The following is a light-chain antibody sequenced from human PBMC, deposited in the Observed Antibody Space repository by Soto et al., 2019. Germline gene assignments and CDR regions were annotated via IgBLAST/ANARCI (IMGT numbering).Light chain of an antibody. Sequence: EIVMTQSPATLSVSPGERATLSCRASQSVSSSYLAWYQQKPGQAPRLLIYGASSRATGTPDRFSGSGSGTAFTLTISRLEPEAFAVYYCQQYGRSGTFGQGTKVDIK. J-gene: IGKJ1*01. CDR2: GAS. CDR3: QQYGRSGT. CDR1: QSVSSSY. V-gene: IGKV3-20*01.